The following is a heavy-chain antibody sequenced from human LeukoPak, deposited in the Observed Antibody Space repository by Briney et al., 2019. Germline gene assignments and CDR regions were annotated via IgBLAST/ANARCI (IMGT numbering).Heavy chain of an antibody. D-gene: IGHD1-26*01. J-gene: IGHJ5*02. CDR1: GGTFSSYA. CDR3: AREVVGATLNWFDH. Sequence: SVKVSCKASGGTFSSYAISWVRQAPGQGLEWMGGIIPIFGTANYAQKFQGRVTITTDESTSTAYMELSSLGSEDTAVYYCAREVVGATLNWFDHWGQGALVTVSS. V-gene: IGHV1-69*05. CDR2: IIPIFGTA.